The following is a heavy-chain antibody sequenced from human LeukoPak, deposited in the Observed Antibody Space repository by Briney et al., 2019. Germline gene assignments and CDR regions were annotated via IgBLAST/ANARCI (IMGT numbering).Heavy chain of an antibody. CDR3: ARVDLYWDSSGYSQAANDY. V-gene: IGHV1-18*01. CDR2: VSAYNGAT. Sequence: GASVKGSCKASGYTFTSYAIGWVRQAPGQGLEWMGWVSAYNGATKYAQKFQGRVTMATDTPTTTAYMELRNLRSDDTAVYYCARVDLYWDSSGYSQAANDYWGQGTLVTVSS. CDR1: GYTFTSYA. D-gene: IGHD3-22*01. J-gene: IGHJ4*02.